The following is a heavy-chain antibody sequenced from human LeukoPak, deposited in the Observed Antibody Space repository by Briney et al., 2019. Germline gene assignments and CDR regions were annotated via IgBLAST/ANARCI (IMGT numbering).Heavy chain of an antibody. V-gene: IGHV3-23*01. CDR1: GVTFSIDA. CDR3: ARERITMIRGAGGPMYV. CDR2: TRVGGGST. D-gene: IGHD3-10*01. J-gene: IGHJ6*04. Sequence: GGSLRLSCAASGVTFSIDAMSWVRQAPGEGLERVSATRVGGGSTYYADSVKGRFTLSRDNAKNSLYLQMNRVRAQSTPVYFCARERITMIRGAGGPMYVWGKGTAVTISS.